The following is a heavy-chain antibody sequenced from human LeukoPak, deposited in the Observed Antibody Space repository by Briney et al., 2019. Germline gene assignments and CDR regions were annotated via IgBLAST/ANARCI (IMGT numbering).Heavy chain of an antibody. CDR1: GDSVSTSH. CDR3: ARIGHEDYYFDY. V-gene: IGHV4-59*02. Sequence: PSETLSLTCSVSGDSVSTSHWSWIRQPPGKGLEWIGYIYYSGSTNYNPSLKSRVTISVDTSKNQFSLKLYSVTAADTAVYYCARIGHEDYYFDYWGQGTLVTVSS. J-gene: IGHJ4*02. CDR2: IYYSGST.